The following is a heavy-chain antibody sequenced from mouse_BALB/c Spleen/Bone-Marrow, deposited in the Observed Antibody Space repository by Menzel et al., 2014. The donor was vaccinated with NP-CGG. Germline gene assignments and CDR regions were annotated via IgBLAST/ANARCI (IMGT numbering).Heavy chain of an antibody. CDR1: GFTFSDYY. Sequence: EVKLVESGGGLVKPGGSLKLSCAASGFTFSDYYMYWVRQTPEKRLEWVATISDGGTYTSYPDSVKGRFTISRDNAKNNRYWKMSSLKSEDPAWYYGVGDPGYSGGLYWGQGLWSLSLQ. D-gene: IGHD1-1*02. CDR3: VGDPGYSGGLY. J-gene: IGHJ3*01. V-gene: IGHV5-4*02. CDR2: ISDGGTYT.